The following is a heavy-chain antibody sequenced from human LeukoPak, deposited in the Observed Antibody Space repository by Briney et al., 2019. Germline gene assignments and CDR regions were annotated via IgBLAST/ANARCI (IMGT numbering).Heavy chain of an antibody. V-gene: IGHV1-69*04. Sequence: SVKVSCKASGGTFSSYAISWVRQAPGQGLEWMGRIIPIFGIANYAQKFQGRVTITADKSTSTAYMELSSPRSEDTAVYYCARDTSYCSGGSCYFYGFDYWGQGTLVTVSS. CDR3: ARDTSYCSGGSCYFYGFDY. J-gene: IGHJ4*02. D-gene: IGHD2-15*01. CDR2: IIPIFGIA. CDR1: GGTFSSYA.